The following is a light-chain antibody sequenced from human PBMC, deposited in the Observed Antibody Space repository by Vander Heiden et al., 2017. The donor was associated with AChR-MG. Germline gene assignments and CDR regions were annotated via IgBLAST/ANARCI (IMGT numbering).Light chain of an antibody. J-gene: IGKJ2*02. CDR1: QSVSSY. CDR2: DAS. V-gene: IGKV3-11*01. Sequence: DIVLTQYPATLSLSPGERATLSCRASQSVSSYLAWYQQKPGQAPRLLIYDASNRATGIPARFSGSGSGTDFTLTISSLEPEDFAVYYCQQRSSWPPSTFGQGTKLEIK. CDR3: QQRSSWPPST.